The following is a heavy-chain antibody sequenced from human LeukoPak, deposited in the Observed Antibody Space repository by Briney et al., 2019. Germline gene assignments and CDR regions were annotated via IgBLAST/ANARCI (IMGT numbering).Heavy chain of an antibody. Sequence: SETLSLTCAVSGGSISSYYWSWIRQPPGKGLEWIGYIYYSGSTNYNPSLKSRVIISVDTSKNQFSLKLSSVTAADTAVYYCARGADYYYYGMDVWGQGTTVTVSS. V-gene: IGHV4-59*08. J-gene: IGHJ6*02. CDR1: GGSISSYY. CDR3: ARGADYYYYGMDV. CDR2: IYYSGST.